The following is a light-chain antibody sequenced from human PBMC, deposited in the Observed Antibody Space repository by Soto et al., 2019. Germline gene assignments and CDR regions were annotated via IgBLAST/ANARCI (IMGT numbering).Light chain of an antibody. Sequence: EIVMTQSPATLSVSPGERATLSCRASRRISSDLAWYQLKPGQAPRLLVYAASTTATGIPARFSGSGSETDFTLTIGSLQSEDCAVYYCQQYAYCPGTFGQGTKVEIK. CDR3: QQYAYCPGT. CDR2: AAS. V-gene: IGKV3-15*01. CDR1: RRISSD. J-gene: IGKJ1*01.